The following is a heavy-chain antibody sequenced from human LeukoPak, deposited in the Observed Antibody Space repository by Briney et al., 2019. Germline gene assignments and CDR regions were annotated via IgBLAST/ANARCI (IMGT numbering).Heavy chain of an antibody. V-gene: IGHV5-10-1*04. CDR2: IDPSDSYT. CDR3: ARHLAAGTNCFDP. D-gene: IGHD6-13*01. J-gene: IGHJ5*02. CDR1: GYSFTSYW. Sequence: HGESLKISCKGSGYSFTSYWISWVRQMPGKGLEWMGRIDPSDSYTNYSPSFQGQVTISADKSISTAYLQWNSLKASDTAMYYCARHLAAGTNCFDPWGQGTLVTVSS.